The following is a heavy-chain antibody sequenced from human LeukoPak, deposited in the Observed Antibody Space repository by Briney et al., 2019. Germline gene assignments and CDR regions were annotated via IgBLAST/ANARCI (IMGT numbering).Heavy chain of an antibody. CDR1: GFTFSSYW. CDR2: IKQDGSEK. Sequence: GGSLRLSCAASGFTFSSYWMSWVRQAPGKGLEWVANIKQDGSEKYYVDSVKGRFTISRDNAKNSVYLQMNSLRAEDTAVYYCARGLGRTAMVTRGGVRFDYWGQGTLVTVSS. CDR3: ARGLGRTAMVTRGGVRFDY. D-gene: IGHD5-18*01. J-gene: IGHJ4*02. V-gene: IGHV3-7*03.